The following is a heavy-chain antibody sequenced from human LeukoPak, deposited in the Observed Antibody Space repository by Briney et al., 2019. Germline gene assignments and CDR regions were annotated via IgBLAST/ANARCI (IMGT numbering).Heavy chain of an antibody. V-gene: IGHV1-69*06. J-gene: IGHJ5*02. Sequence: SVKVSCKASGGTFSSYAISWVRQAPGQGLGWMGGIIPIFGTANYAQKFQGRVTMTEDTSTDTAYMELSSLRSEDTAVYYCATAPQVGASNHWGQGTLVTVFS. CDR1: GGTFSSYA. CDR2: IIPIFGTA. CDR3: ATAPQVGASNH. D-gene: IGHD1-26*01.